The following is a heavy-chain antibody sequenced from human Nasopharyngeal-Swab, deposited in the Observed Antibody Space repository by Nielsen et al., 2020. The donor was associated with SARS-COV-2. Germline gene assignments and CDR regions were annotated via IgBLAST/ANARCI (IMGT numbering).Heavy chain of an antibody. J-gene: IGHJ6*02. CDR3: ARGRQIWSGYQDYYYGMDV. CDR1: GGSFSGYY. D-gene: IGHD3-3*01. V-gene: IGHV4-34*01. CDR2: INHSGST. Sequence: SQTLSLTCAVYGGSFSGYYWSWIRQPPGKGLEWIGEINHSGSTNYNPSLKSRVTISVYTSKNQFSLKLSSVTAADTAVYYCARGRQIWSGYQDYYYGMDVWGQGTTVTVSS.